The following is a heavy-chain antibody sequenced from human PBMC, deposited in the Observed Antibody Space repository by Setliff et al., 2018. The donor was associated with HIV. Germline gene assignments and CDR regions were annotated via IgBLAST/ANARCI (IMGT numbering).Heavy chain of an antibody. CDR2: VKQDGTET. Sequence: PGGSLRLSCAASGFRFRSYWMSWVRQAPGKGLESVANVKQDGTETLYVDSVKGRFTISRDNANNLVYLQMNSLRVEDTAVYFCARDQQIGSSTSCYDYWGQGTLVTVSS. CDR3: ARDQQIGSSTSCYDY. D-gene: IGHD2-2*01. CDR1: GFRFRSYW. V-gene: IGHV3-7*01. J-gene: IGHJ4*02.